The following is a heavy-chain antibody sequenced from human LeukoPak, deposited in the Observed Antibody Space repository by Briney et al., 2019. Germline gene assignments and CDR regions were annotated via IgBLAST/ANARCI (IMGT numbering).Heavy chain of an antibody. V-gene: IGHV7-4-1*02. CDR1: GYTFTSYA. J-gene: IGHJ3*02. D-gene: IGHD2-21*02. Sequence: ASVKVSCKASGYTFTSYAMNWVRQAPGQGLEWMGWINTNTGNPTYAQGFTGRFVFSLDTSVSTAYLQISSLKAADTALYYCARVKRVVTSTGEAFDIWGLGTMVTVSS. CDR3: ARVKRVVTSTGEAFDI. CDR2: INTNTGNP.